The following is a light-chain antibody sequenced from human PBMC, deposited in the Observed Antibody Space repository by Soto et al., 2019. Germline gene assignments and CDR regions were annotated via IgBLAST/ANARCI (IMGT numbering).Light chain of an antibody. Sequence: EIVLTQSPGTLSLSPGERATLSCRASQSVSSSYLAWYQQKPGQAPRLLIYGASSRATGIPDRFSGSGSGTDFTITISRLEPEDFAVYYCQQYGSSPLTFGGGTKVDNK. J-gene: IGKJ4*01. CDR3: QQYGSSPLT. V-gene: IGKV3-20*01. CDR2: GAS. CDR1: QSVSSSY.